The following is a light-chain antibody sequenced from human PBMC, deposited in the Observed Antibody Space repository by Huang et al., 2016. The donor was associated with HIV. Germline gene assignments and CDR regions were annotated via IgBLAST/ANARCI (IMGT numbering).Light chain of an antibody. CDR2: AAS. CDR3: QQTYDTPT. J-gene: IGKJ1*01. V-gene: IGKV1-39*01. CDR1: QNINTY. Sequence: DIQMTQSPSSLSASVGDRVTIACRASQNINTYLNWYHQKPGKAPKLLIYAASYLQSGVPSRFSGSGSGTDFTLTISSLQPEDFATYYCQQTYDTPTFGQGTRVEIK.